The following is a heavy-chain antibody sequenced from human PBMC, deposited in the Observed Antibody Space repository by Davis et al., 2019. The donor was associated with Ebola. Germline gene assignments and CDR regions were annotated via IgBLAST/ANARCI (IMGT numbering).Heavy chain of an antibody. J-gene: IGHJ6*02. V-gene: IGHV3-23*01. CDR1: GFTFSSYA. D-gene: IGHD3-3*01. Sequence: GESLKISCAASGFTFSSYAMSWVRQAPGKGLEWVSAISGSGGSTDYADSVKGRFTISRDNSKNTLYLQMNSLRAEDTAVYYCARDGPQSTIFGVVTGYGMDVWGQGTTVTVSS. CDR2: ISGSGGST. CDR3: ARDGPQSTIFGVVTGYGMDV.